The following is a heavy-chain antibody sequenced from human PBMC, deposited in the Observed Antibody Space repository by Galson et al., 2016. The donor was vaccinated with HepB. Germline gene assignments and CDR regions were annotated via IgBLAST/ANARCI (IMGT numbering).Heavy chain of an antibody. V-gene: IGHV3-33*01. CDR1: GFTFSRYG. Sequence: SLRLSCAASGFTFSRYGMHWVRQAPGKGLEWVAVILYDGSKKYYADSAKGRFTISRDNSKNTLYLQMNSLRAEDTAVYYCARDSLTIFGVTPNWFDPWGQGTLVTVSS. CDR2: ILYDGSKK. J-gene: IGHJ5*02. CDR3: ARDSLTIFGVTPNWFDP. D-gene: IGHD3-3*01.